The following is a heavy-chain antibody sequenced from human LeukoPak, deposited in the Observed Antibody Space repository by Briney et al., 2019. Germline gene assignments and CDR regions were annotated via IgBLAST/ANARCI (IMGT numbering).Heavy chain of an antibody. Sequence: SETLSLTCTVSGDSISSTTYYWGWIRQPPGTGLEWIGYIYYSGSTYYNPSLKSRVTISVDTSKNQFSLKLSSVTAADTAVYYCARESGITGTNDAFDIWGQGTMVTVSS. V-gene: IGHV4-31*03. CDR1: GDSISSTTYY. J-gene: IGHJ3*02. D-gene: IGHD1-20*01. CDR2: IYYSGST. CDR3: ARESGITGTNDAFDI.